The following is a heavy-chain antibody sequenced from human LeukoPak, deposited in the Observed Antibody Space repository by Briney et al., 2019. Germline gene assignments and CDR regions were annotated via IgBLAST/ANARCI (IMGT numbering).Heavy chain of an antibody. V-gene: IGHV4-39*01. CDR2: IYYSGST. CDR3: ARHQATTSPTIFGVVDPLDY. D-gene: IGHD3-3*01. J-gene: IGHJ4*02. CDR1: GGSISSSSYY. Sequence: SETLSLTCTVSGGSISSSSYYWGWIRQPPGTGLEWVGSIYYSGSTYYNPSLKSRVTISVDTSKNQFSLKLSSVTVADTAVYYCARHQATTSPTIFGVVDPLDYWGQGTLVTVSS.